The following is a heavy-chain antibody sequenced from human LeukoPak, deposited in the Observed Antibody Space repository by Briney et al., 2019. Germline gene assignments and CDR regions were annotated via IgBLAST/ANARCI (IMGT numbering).Heavy chain of an antibody. Sequence: SETLSLTCTVSGGSISSSSYYWGWIRQPPGKGLEWIGSIYYSGSTYYNPPLKSRVTISVDTSRNQFSLKLSSVTAADTAVYYCARHGNSRVVRFWGQGTLVTVSS. D-gene: IGHD6-13*01. V-gene: IGHV4-39*01. CDR3: ARHGNSRVVRF. CDR2: IYYSGST. CDR1: GGSISSSSYY. J-gene: IGHJ4*02.